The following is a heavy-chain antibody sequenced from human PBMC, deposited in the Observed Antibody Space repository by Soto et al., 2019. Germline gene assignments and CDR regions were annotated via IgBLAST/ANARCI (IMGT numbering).Heavy chain of an antibody. J-gene: IGHJ4*02. CDR2: ISSSGDT. D-gene: IGHD4-4*01. Sequence: PGGSLRLSCAVSGFAFSCYSVNWVRQAPGKGLEWVSSISSSGDTYYADSVKGRLAISRDNAKNSVYLQMTSLRVEDTAVYYCARGADYTNSNFDYWGQGTLVTVSS. CDR1: GFAFSCYS. CDR3: ARGADYTNSNFDY. V-gene: IGHV3-21*01.